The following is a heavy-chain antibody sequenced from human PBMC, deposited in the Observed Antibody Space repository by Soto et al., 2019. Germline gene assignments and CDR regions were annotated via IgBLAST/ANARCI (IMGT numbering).Heavy chain of an antibody. CDR3: AILGGERGYCSGGSCPFDY. J-gene: IGHJ4*02. V-gene: IGHV1-2*04. D-gene: IGHD2-15*01. Sequence: QVQLVQSGAEVKKPGASVKVSCKASGYTFTGYYMHWVRQAPGQGLEWMGWINPNSGGTNYAQKFQGWVTMTRDTSISTAYMELSRLRSDDTAAYYCAILGGERGYCSGGSCPFDYWGQGTLVTVSS. CDR1: GYTFTGYY. CDR2: INPNSGGT.